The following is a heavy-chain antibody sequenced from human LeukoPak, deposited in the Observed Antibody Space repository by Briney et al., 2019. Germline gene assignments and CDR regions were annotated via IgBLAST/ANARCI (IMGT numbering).Heavy chain of an antibody. Sequence: QPGGSLRLSCAASGFTFSSYEMNWVRQAPGRGLEWVSYISGSGVTMYYADSVKGRFTISRDNAKNSLYLQMNSLRAEDTAVYYCAREGLGYGDFDYWGQGTLVTVSS. CDR2: ISGSGVTM. V-gene: IGHV3-48*03. J-gene: IGHJ4*02. CDR3: AREGLGYGDFDY. D-gene: IGHD5-18*01. CDR1: GFTFSSYE.